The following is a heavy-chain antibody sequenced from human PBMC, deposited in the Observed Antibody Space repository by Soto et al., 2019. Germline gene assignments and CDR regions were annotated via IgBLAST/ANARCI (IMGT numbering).Heavy chain of an antibody. J-gene: IGHJ4*02. CDR2: ISYDGSNK. Sequence: GGSLRLSCAASGFTFSSYAMHWVRQAPGKGLEWVAVISYDGSNKYYADSVKGRFTISRDNSKNTLYLQMNSLRAEDTAVYYCARDRMPLQQWLVAYYFDYWGQGTLVTVSS. CDR3: ARDRMPLQQWLVAYYFDY. D-gene: IGHD6-19*01. CDR1: GFTFSSYA. V-gene: IGHV3-30-3*01.